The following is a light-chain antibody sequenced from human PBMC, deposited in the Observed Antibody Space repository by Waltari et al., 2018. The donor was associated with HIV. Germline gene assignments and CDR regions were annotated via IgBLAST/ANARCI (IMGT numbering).Light chain of an antibody. CDR2: KNY. V-gene: IGLV1-47*01. CDR3: VGWDGSLSGYV. CDR1: SSNIGNDN. J-gene: IGLJ1*01. Sequence: QSVLTQPPSASGTPGQTVTISCSGSSSNIGNDNVYWYQQLPGMTPKLLIYKNYQRPSGVPDRFAGSKSGTSASLAISGLRSEDGADYYCVGWDGSLSGYVFGAGTTVTVL.